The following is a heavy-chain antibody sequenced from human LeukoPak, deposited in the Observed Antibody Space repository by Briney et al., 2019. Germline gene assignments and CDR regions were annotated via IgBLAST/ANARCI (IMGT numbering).Heavy chain of an antibody. Sequence: GGSLRLSCSASGFTFSSYAMHWARQAPGKGLEYVSAISSNGGSTYYADSVKGRFTISRDNSKNTLYLQMSSLRAEDTAVYYCVKARGPCSYGRSAEYFQHWGQGTLVTISS. CDR3: VKARGPCSYGRSAEYFQH. D-gene: IGHD5-18*01. CDR2: ISSNGGST. J-gene: IGHJ1*01. V-gene: IGHV3-64D*06. CDR1: GFTFSSYA.